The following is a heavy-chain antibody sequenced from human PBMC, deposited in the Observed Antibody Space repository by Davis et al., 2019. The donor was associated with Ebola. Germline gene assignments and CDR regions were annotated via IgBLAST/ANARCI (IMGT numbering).Heavy chain of an antibody. J-gene: IGHJ4*02. CDR2: ISAYNGNT. V-gene: IGHV1-18*01. D-gene: IGHD6-19*01. CDR1: GYTFTSYG. CDR3: LSGWYFDY. Sequence: VKVSCKASGYTFTSYGISWVRQAPGQGLEWMGWISAYNGNTNYAQKFQGRVTITADESTSTAYMELSSLRSEDTAVYYCLSGWYFDYWGQGTLVTVSS.